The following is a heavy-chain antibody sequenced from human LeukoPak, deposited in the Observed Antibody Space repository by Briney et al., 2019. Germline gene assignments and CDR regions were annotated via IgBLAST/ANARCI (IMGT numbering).Heavy chain of an antibody. CDR2: MHPNSGNT. J-gene: IGHJ3*01. Sequence: ASVKVSCKTSGYSFNNYDISWLRQASGQGLEWVGWMHPNSGNTDYPQKFQGRVTITRDTSKRMAYMELSRLRSDDTAIYYCARGGRYLPFWSQGTMVIVSS. CDR3: ARGGRYLPF. CDR1: GYSFNNYD. D-gene: IGHD3-16*02. V-gene: IGHV1-8*03.